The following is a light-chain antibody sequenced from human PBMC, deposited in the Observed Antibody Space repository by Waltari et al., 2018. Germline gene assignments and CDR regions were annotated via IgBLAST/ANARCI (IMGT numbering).Light chain of an antibody. CDR2: DVS. CDR3: SSYTSSFTEV. J-gene: IGLJ3*02. CDR1: TRDVCGYNY. Sequence: QSALTQPASVSGSPGQSIPLPCPGTTRDVCGYNYVSWYQQHPGKAPKLMIYDVSNRPSGVSNRFSGSKSGNTASLTISGLQAEDEADYYCSSYTSSFTEVFGGGTKLTVL. V-gene: IGLV2-14*03.